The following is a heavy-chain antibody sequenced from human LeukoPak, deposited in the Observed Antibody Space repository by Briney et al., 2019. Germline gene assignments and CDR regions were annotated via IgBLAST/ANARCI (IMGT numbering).Heavy chain of an antibody. CDR2: IWYDGSNK. D-gene: IGHD3-22*01. CDR3: ARVSDNYYDSSGYWFDY. V-gene: IGHV3-33*01. J-gene: IGHJ4*02. CDR1: GFTFSSYG. Sequence: PGGSLRLSCAASGFTFSSYGMHWVRQAPGKGLEWVAVIWYDGSNKYYADSVKGRFTISRDNSKNTLYLQMNSLRAEDTAVYYCARVSDNYYDSSGYWFDYWGQGTLVTVSS.